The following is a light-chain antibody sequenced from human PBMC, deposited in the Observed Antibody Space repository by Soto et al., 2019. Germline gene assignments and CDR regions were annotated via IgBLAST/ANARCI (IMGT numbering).Light chain of an antibody. CDR2: GAS. CDR3: QQCGSSPWT. Sequence: EIVMTQSPATLSVSPGERATLSCRASQSVGSNLAWYQQKAGQAPRLLIYGASTRATGIPARFSGSGSGTDFTLTISRLEPEDFAVYYCQQCGSSPWTVGQGTKVDIK. J-gene: IGKJ1*01. V-gene: IGKV3-15*01. CDR1: QSVGSN.